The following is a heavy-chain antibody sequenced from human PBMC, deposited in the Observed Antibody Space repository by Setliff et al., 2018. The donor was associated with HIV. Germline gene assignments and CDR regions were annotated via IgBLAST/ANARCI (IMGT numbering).Heavy chain of an antibody. CDR2: ISYDGSNK. J-gene: IGHJ5*02. D-gene: IGHD3-10*01. Sequence: GGSLRLSCAASGFSFSSYAMHWVRQAPGKGLEWVAVISYDGSNKYYANSVKGRITISRDNSKNTLYLQMNSLRAEDTAVYYCARDRELNWFDPWGQGTLVTVSS. CDR3: ARDRELNWFDP. CDR1: GFSFSSYA. V-gene: IGHV3-30*04.